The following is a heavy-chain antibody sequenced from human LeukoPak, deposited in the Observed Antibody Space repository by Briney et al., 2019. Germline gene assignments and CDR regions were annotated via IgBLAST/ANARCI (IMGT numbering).Heavy chain of an antibody. V-gene: IGHV3-48*01. D-gene: IGHD2-2*01. CDR3: ARDAGVVLGDIVVVPAAIYFDY. CDR1: GFTFSSYN. CDR2: ISHGSTRI. Sequence: GGSLRLSCAASGFTFSSYNMNWVRQAPGKGLEWVSYISHGSTRIFYADSVEGRFTLSRDDAKNSLYLQMNSLRVEDTAVYYCARDAGVVLGDIVVVPAAIYFDYWGQGTLVTVSS. J-gene: IGHJ4*02.